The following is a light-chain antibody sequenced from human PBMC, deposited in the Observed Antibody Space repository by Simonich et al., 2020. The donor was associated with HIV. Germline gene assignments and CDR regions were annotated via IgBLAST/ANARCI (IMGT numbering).Light chain of an antibody. V-gene: IGKV3D-7*01. Sequence: PGERATLFCRASQSVSSSYLTWYQQKPGQAPSLLIYGASTRATSIPARFSGSVSGTDFTLTISSLQPEDFAVYYCQQDYNLPMYTFGQGTKLEIK. CDR3: QQDYNLPMYT. CDR1: QSVSSSY. CDR2: GAS. J-gene: IGKJ2*01.